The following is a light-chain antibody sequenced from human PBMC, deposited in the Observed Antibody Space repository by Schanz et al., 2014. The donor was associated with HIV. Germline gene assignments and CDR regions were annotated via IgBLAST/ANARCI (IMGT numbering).Light chain of an antibody. CDR2: AAS. Sequence: EIVMTQSPATLSVSPGERATLSCRASQSVGSNLAWYQQKPGQAPTLLIYAASSRASGVPDRFSGSGSGTDFTLTISRLEPEDFAVYYCQQYGSSPRTFGQGTKVEIK. V-gene: IGKV3-20*01. CDR3: QQYGSSPRT. J-gene: IGKJ1*01. CDR1: QSVGSN.